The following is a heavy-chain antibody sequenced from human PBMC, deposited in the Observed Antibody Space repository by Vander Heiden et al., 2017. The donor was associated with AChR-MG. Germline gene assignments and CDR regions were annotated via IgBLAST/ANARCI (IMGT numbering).Heavy chain of an antibody. Sequence: QVQLVQSGAEVKKPASSMKVSCKASGGTFSSYAISWVRQAPGQGLEWMGGIIPIFGTANYAQKVQGTVTITADKSTSTAYMELRSMRSEDTAVYYCARTDDSSGYSPWYWGQGTLVTVSS. V-gene: IGHV1-69*06. CDR1: GGTFSSYA. J-gene: IGHJ4*02. CDR3: ARTDDSSGYSPWY. D-gene: IGHD3-22*01. CDR2: IIPIFGTA.